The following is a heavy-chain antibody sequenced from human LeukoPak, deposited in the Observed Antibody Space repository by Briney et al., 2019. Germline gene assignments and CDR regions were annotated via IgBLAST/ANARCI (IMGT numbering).Heavy chain of an antibody. Sequence: KPSETLSLTCAVYGGSFSGYYWSWIRQPPGKGLEWIGEINHSGSTNYNPSLKSRVTISVDTSKNQFSLKPSSVTAADTAVYYCARGRNWGSRTRKAVYYFDYWGQGTLVTVSS. J-gene: IGHJ4*02. D-gene: IGHD7-27*01. V-gene: IGHV4-34*01. CDR2: INHSGST. CDR1: GGSFSGYY. CDR3: ARGRNWGSRTRKAVYYFDY.